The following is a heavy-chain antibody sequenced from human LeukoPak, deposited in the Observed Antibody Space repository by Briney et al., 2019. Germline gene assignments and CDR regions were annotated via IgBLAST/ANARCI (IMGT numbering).Heavy chain of an antibody. D-gene: IGHD3-10*01. V-gene: IGHV3-23*01. CDR3: PLWFGDLSRINYFDY. CDR2: ISGGDGST. CDR1: GFTDRSNY. Sequence: PPGGSLRLSCAASGFTDRSNYMIWLHQAPRKGLTGVSTISGGDGSTYYSDSVKGRFTISRDNSKNTLYLQMSSLRAEDTAVYYCPLWFGDLSRINYFDYWGQGTLVTVSS. J-gene: IGHJ4*02.